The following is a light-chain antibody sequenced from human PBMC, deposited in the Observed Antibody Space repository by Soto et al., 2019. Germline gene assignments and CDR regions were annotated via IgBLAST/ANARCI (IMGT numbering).Light chain of an antibody. CDR3: QQYSNTPLT. CDR2: GAS. CDR1: QRVNNKN. J-gene: IGKJ3*01. Sequence: EVVVSQSRDTLSLYRGGGGTRSCMARQRVNNKNLNEYQQKHRQAPGIIIFGASSRTTDIPERFSSSGYRTEFTLTINRLEHQDWAVYYCQQYSNTPLTFGAGTNVDIK. V-gene: IGKV3-20*01.